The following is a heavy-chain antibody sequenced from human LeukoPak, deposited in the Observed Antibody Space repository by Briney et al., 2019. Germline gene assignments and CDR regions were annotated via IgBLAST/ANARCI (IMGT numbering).Heavy chain of an antibody. J-gene: IGHJ6*02. CDR2: ISAYNGNT. D-gene: IGHD6-19*01. CDR3: ARVVAVAGNNYYYYGMDV. CDR1: GYTFTSYG. Sequence: ASVKVSCKASGYTFTSYGISWVRQAPGQGLEWMGWISAYNGNTNYAQKLQGRVTMTTDTSTSTAHMELRSLRSDDTAVYYCARVVAVAGNNYYYYGMDVWGQGTTVTVSS. V-gene: IGHV1-18*01.